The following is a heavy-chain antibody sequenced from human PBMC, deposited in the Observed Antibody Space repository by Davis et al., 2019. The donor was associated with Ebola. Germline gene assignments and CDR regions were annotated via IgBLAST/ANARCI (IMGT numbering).Heavy chain of an antibody. CDR2: ISGSGGST. V-gene: IGHV3-23*01. Sequence: PGGSLRLSCAASGFTFSSYAMSWVRQAPGKALEWVSAISGSGGSTYYADSVKGRFTISRDNSKNTLYLQMNSLRAEDTAVYYCAKDREARWLQLGIGNYFDYWGQGTLVTVSS. J-gene: IGHJ4*02. D-gene: IGHD5-24*01. CDR1: GFTFSSYA. CDR3: AKDREARWLQLGIGNYFDY.